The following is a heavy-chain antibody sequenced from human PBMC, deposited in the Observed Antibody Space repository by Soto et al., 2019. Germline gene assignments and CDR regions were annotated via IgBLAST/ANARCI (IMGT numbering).Heavy chain of an antibody. Sequence: QVQLEQSAAEVTRPGSSVKVSCKASGGTFNSYVFSWVRQAPGQGLEWVGRIIPMVGMANYAQRFRGRVTITADKATTTVYLELSSLRNNDTAVYYCIGASGRPAGDWGQGTLVSVSS. J-gene: IGHJ4*02. CDR1: GGTFNSYV. CDR2: IIPMVGMA. D-gene: IGHD3-10*01. CDR3: IGASGRPAGD. V-gene: IGHV1-69*02.